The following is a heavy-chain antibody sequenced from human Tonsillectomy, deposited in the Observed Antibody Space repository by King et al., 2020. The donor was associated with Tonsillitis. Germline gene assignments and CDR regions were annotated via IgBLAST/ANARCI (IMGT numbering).Heavy chain of an antibody. CDR3: AGGGHIYYFDY. D-gene: IGHD3-16*01. V-gene: IGHV1-46*01. J-gene: IGHJ4*02. Sequence: HVQLVESGAEVKKPGASVKVSCKASGYTFTTYYMHWVRQAPGQGLEWMGIINPSGGSTTYAQKFQGRVTMTRDTSTSTVYMELSSLRSEDTAVYYCAGGGHIYYFDYWGRGTLVTVSS. CDR1: GYTFTTYY. CDR2: INPSGGST.